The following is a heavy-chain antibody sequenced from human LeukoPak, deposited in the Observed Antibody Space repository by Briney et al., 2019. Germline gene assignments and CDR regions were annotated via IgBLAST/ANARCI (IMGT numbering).Heavy chain of an antibody. J-gene: IGHJ4*02. CDR2: IYSGGST. V-gene: IGHV3-53*01. Sequence: GGSLRLSCAASGFTVSSNYMSWVRQAPGKGLEWVSVIYSGGSTYYADSVKGRFTISRDNSKNTLYLQMNSLRAEDTAVYYCARDLGYCSSISCSSEGYWGQGTLVTVSS. CDR3: ARDLGYCSSISCSSEGY. CDR1: GFTVSSNY. D-gene: IGHD2-2*01.